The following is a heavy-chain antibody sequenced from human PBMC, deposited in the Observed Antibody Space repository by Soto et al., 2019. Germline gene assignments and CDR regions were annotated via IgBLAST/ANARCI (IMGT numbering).Heavy chain of an antibody. CDR1: GFIFNNNW. CDR3: ARAPEQRPIDY. CDR2: INSDGSGR. J-gene: IGHJ4*02. V-gene: IGHV3-74*01. Sequence: GGSLRLSCAASGFIFNNNWMHWVRQAPGKGLVWVSRINSDGSGRDYADSVKGRFTISNDNAKNTVYLQMNSLSVEDSGVYFCARAPEQRPIDYWGQGTLVTVSS. D-gene: IGHD6-25*01.